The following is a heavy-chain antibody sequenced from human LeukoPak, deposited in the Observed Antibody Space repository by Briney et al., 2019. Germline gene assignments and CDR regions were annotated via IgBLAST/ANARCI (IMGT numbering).Heavy chain of an antibody. Sequence: SETLSLTCAVYGGSFSGYYWSWIRQPPGKGLEWIGEINHSGSTNYNPSLKSRVTISVDTSKNQFSLKLSSVTAADTAAYYCARGNGGFDYWGQGTLVTVSS. D-gene: IGHD3-10*01. J-gene: IGHJ4*02. V-gene: IGHV4-34*01. CDR3: ARGNGGFDY. CDR1: GGSFSGYY. CDR2: INHSGST.